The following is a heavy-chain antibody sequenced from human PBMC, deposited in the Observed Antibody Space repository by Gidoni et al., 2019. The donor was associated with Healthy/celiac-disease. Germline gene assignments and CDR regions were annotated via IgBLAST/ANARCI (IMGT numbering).Heavy chain of an antibody. V-gene: IGHV3-30*18. J-gene: IGHJ6*03. Sequence: QVQLVESGGGVVQPGRSLRLSCAASGFTFSSYGLHWVRQAPGKGLELVAVISYDGSNKNYADSVKGRFTISRDNSKNTLYLQMNSLRAEDTAVYYCAKDWHYYDSSGYYPYYYYYYMDVWGKGTTVTVSS. CDR1: GFTFSSYG. CDR3: AKDWHYYDSSGYYPYYYYYYMDV. CDR2: ISYDGSNK. D-gene: IGHD3-22*01.